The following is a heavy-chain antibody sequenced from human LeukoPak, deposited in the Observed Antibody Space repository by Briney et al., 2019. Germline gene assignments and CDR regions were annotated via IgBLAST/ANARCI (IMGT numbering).Heavy chain of an antibody. Sequence: QPGGSLRLSCAVSGFPFSSYAMSWVRQAPGKGLEWVSGISGSGDDTYYAASVKGRFTVSRDTSKNTLYPQMNSLRAEDTAVYYCAKDPLNTVMVSPTFDYWGQGTLVTVSS. CDR2: ISGSGDDT. CDR3: AKDPLNTVMVSPTFDY. J-gene: IGHJ4*02. CDR1: GFPFSSYA. V-gene: IGHV3-23*01. D-gene: IGHD5-18*01.